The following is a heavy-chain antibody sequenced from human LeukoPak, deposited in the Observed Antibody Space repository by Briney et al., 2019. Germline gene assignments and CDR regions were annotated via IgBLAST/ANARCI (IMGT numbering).Heavy chain of an antibody. J-gene: IGHJ5*02. D-gene: IGHD4-17*01. CDR1: GGSISSHY. CDR2: IYYSGST. CDR3: ARGGTTVTPGLLWFDP. Sequence: PSETLPLTCSVSGGSISSHYWSWIRQPPGKGLEWIGYIYYSGSTKYNPSLKSRVTISVDTSKNQFSLKLSSVTAADTAVYYCARGGTTVTPGLLWFDPWGQGTLVTVSS. V-gene: IGHV4-59*11.